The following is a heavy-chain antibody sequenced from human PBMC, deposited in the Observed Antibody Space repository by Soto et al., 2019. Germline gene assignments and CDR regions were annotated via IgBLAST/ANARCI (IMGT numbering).Heavy chain of an antibody. Sequence: PSETLSLTCTVSGGSISSYYWSWIRQPPGKGLEWIGYIYYSGSTNYNPSLKSRVTISVDTSKNQFSLKLSSVTAADTAVYYCARHLIAAAGYDYWGQGTLVTVSS. CDR3: ARHLIAAAGYDY. J-gene: IGHJ4*02. V-gene: IGHV4-59*08. CDR1: GGSISSYY. D-gene: IGHD6-13*01. CDR2: IYYSGST.